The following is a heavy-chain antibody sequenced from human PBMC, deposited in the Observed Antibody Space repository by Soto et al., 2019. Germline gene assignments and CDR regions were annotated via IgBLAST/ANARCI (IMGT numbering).Heavy chain of an antibody. CDR1: GFTFSSYG. CDR3: AKLIPRAVAGTVVDY. V-gene: IGHV3-30*18. J-gene: IGHJ4*02. Sequence: QVQLVESGGGVVQPGRSLRLSCAASGFTFSSYGMHWVRQAPGKGLGWVAVISYDGSNKYYADSVKGRFTISRDNSKNTLYLQMNSLRAEDTAVYYCAKLIPRAVAGTVVDYWGQGTLVTVSS. D-gene: IGHD6-19*01. CDR2: ISYDGSNK.